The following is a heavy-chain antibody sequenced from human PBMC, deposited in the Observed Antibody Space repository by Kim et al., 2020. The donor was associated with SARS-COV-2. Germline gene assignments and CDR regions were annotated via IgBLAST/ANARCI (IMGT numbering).Heavy chain of an antibody. V-gene: IGHV4-4*07. D-gene: IGHD1-26*01. Sequence: YTPSLTSRVTMSVDTSKNQFSLKLSSVTAADTAVYYCARDRAVGATILDYWGQGTLVTVSS. CDR3: ARDRAVGATILDY. J-gene: IGHJ4*02.